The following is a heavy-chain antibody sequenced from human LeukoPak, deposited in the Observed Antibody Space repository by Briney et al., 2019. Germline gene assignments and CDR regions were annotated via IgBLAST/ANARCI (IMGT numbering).Heavy chain of an antibody. CDR2: VCSSGSV. V-gene: IGHV4-4*07. CDR3: ARVLRDYSSGWSGVDYYYGLDV. Sequence: PSETLVLTCTVSGDSISSYYWSCIRQPAGKGLEWIGRVCSSGSVNYNPSLKSRVTMSVDKSNNQFSLSLRSVTAADTAVYYCARVLRDYSSGWSGVDYYYGLDVWGQGTAVAVSS. CDR1: GDSISSYY. J-gene: IGHJ6*02. D-gene: IGHD6-19*01.